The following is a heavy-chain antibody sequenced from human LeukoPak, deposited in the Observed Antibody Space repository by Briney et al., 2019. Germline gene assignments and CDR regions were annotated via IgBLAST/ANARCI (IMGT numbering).Heavy chain of an antibody. CDR2: IYYSGST. J-gene: IGHJ6*03. V-gene: IGHV4-38-2*02. D-gene: IGHD6-13*01. CDR1: GYSISSGYY. CDR3: ARVSSWFYYYYYYMDV. Sequence: SETLSLTCTVSGYSISSGYYWGWIRQPPGKGLEWIGSIYYSGSTYYNPSLKSRVTISVDTSKNQFSLKLSSVTAADTAVYYCARVSSWFYYYYYYMDVWGKGTTVTVSS.